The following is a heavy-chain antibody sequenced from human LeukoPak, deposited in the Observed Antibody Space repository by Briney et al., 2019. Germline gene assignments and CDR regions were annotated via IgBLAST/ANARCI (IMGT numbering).Heavy chain of an antibody. CDR3: ARVAVPATGYAFDI. V-gene: IGHV3-21*01. CDR2: ITSSNNYI. Sequence: GGSLRLSCAASGFTFSSYSMNWVRQAPGKGLEWVSSITSSNNYIYYGDSVKGRFTISRDDAKNSLYLQMNSLRAEDTAVYYCARVAVPATGYAFDIWGQGTMVTVSS. J-gene: IGHJ3*02. D-gene: IGHD3-9*01. CDR1: GFTFSSYS.